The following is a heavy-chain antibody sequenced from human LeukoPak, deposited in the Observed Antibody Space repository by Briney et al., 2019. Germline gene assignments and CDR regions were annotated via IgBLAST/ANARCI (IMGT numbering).Heavy chain of an antibody. CDR3: AKDQRFGDLDDY. D-gene: IGHD3-10*01. CDR2: ISGTGVTT. V-gene: IGHV3-23*01. J-gene: IGHJ4*02. Sequence: TGGSLRLSCAASGFIFNNYDMSWVRQAPGKGREWVSSISGTGVTTYYADSVKGRFAISRDDSKNTLYLQMTSLRAEDTAVYYCAKDQRFGDLDDYRGQGTLVTVSS. CDR1: GFIFNNYD.